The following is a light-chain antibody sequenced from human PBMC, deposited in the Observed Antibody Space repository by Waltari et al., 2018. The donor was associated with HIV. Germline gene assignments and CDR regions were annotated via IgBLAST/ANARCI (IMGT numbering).Light chain of an antibody. CDR1: NIGSKS. J-gene: IGLJ3*02. V-gene: IGLV3-21*02. CDR3: QVWDTVTDQGV. CDR2: YDS. Sequence: YVLTQPPSVSVAPGQTASLACGGDNIGSKSVHWYQQKPGQAPVLVVYYDSERPSGISERISGSNSGNTATLTISRVEAGDEADYYCQVWDTVTDQGVFGGGTKLTVL.